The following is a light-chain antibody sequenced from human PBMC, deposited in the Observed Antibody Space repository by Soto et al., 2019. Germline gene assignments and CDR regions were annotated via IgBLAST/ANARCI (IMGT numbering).Light chain of an antibody. CDR3: QQYNNWWT. J-gene: IGKJ1*01. CDR2: GAS. V-gene: IGKV3-15*01. Sequence: EIVMTQSPATLSVSPGETATLSCRASQSVSTSLAWYQQKPGQAPRLLISGASTRATGVPARFSGSGSETECTLTISSLQSEDFAVYYCQQYNNWWTFGQGTKVEIK. CDR1: QSVSTS.